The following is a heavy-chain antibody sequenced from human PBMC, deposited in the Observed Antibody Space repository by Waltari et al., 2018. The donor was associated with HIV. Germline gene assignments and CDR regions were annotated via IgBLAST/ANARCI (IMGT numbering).Heavy chain of an antibody. D-gene: IGHD1-26*01. J-gene: IGHJ5*01. CDR1: GDSISGGDYY. CDR3: ARGIGYSKGWLDS. Sequence: VRLQESGPGLVKPSQTLSLTCEVSGDSISGGDYYWTWIRQAAGNDLQWIGRVFPSRLIVFDAKTDYASSFTGRVVMSLYSSKNQFSLEVKSVTPADTAIYYCARGIGYSKGWLDSWGQGLVVIVSS. V-gene: IGHV4-61*02. CDR2: VFPSRLIVFDAKT.